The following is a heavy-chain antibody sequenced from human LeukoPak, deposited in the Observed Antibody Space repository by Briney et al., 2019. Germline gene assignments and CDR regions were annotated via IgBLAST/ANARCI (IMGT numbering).Heavy chain of an antibody. CDR3: ANSIDFAGRYYGMDV. J-gene: IGHJ6*02. V-gene: IGHV3-9*01. D-gene: IGHD1-14*01. CDR2: ISWNSGSI. CDR1: GFTFDDYA. Sequence: GGSLRLSCAASGFTFDDYAMHWVRQAPGKGLEWVSGISWNSGSIGYADSVKGRFTISRGNAKNSLYLQMNSLRAEDTAVYYCANSIDFAGRYYGMDVWGQGTTVTVSS.